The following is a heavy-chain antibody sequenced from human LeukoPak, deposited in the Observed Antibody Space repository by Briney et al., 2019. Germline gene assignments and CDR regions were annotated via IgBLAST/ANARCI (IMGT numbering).Heavy chain of an antibody. Sequence: GGSLRLSCAASGFTFSSYAMSWVRQAPGKGLEWVSAISKSGDSTFYADSVKGRFTISRDNSQNTLYVQMNSLRAEDTAVYYCAKDDSSSWYYAFDIWGQGTMVTVSS. CDR2: ISKSGDST. CDR3: AKDDSSSWYYAFDI. CDR1: GFTFSSYA. D-gene: IGHD6-13*01. V-gene: IGHV3-23*01. J-gene: IGHJ3*02.